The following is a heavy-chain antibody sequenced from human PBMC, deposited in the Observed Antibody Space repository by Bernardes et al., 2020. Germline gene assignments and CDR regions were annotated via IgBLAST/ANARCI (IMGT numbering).Heavy chain of an antibody. CDR2: INHSGST. CDR3: ARVGQQLGFDY. V-gene: IGHV4-34*01. D-gene: IGHD6-13*01. Sequence: SQSLSLTCAVYGRSFSGYYWSWIRQPPGKGLEWIGEINHSGSTNYNPSLKSRVTISVDTSKNQFSLKLSSVTAADTAVYYCARVGQQLGFDYWGQGTLVTVSS. CDR1: GRSFSGYY. J-gene: IGHJ4*02.